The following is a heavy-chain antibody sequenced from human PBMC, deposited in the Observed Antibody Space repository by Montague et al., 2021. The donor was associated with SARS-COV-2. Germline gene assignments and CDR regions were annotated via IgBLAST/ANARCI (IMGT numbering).Heavy chain of an antibody. D-gene: IGHD2-21*01. V-gene: IGHV4-59*01. Sequence: SETLSLTCTVSGDSITNYYWTWVRQSPGKGLEWIGYIYYPGSVKFNPSLKSRVTLSMDPSKNQFSLELTSVTAADTAIYYCARDLRRAFCEGDSCYSENWFAPWGQGTRVTVSS. CDR3: ARDLRRAFCEGDSCYSENWFAP. CDR2: IYYPGSV. J-gene: IGHJ5*02. CDR1: GDSITNYY.